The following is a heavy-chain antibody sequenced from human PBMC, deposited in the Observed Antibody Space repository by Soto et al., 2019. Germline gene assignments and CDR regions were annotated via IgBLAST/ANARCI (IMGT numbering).Heavy chain of an antibody. CDR1: GFTFDDYS. D-gene: IGHD3-22*01. CDR2: ISWDGTNI. Sequence: GGSLRLSCAASGFTFDDYSMHWVRQAPGKGLEWVSLISWDGTNIFYADSVKGRFTISRDNSKNSLYLQMNSLRTEDTALYYCTRGQYYYDSSGYYSNWFDPWGQGTLVTVSS. CDR3: TRGQYYYDSSGYYSNWFDP. V-gene: IGHV3-43*01. J-gene: IGHJ5*02.